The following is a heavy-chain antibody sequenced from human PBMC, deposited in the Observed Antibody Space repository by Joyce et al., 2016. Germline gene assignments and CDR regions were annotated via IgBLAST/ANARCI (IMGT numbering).Heavy chain of an antibody. CDR1: GFIFSSYS. V-gene: IGHV3-21*06. CDR3: ARTQRADYYESNAY. D-gene: IGHD3-16*01. Sequence: DVQMVESVGGLVKPGGSLRTSCAASGFIFSSYSMNWFRQAPWRGVEWVSSISSSAIYIYYADSVRGRFTISRDKNSLFLQMNNLRAEDTAVYYCARTQRADYYESNAYWGQGTLVIVSS. J-gene: IGHJ4*02. CDR2: ISSSAIYI.